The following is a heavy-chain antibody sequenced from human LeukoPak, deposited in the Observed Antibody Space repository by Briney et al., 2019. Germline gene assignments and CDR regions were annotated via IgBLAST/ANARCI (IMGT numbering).Heavy chain of an antibody. V-gene: IGHV1-69*02. CDR1: GGTFSSYT. D-gene: IGHD6-25*01. CDR2: IIPILGIA. Sequence: SVKVSCKASGGTFSSYTISWVRQAPGQGLEWMGRIIPILGIANYAQKFQGRVTITADKSTSTAYMELSSLRSEGTAVYYCARAATLGGEYYYYGMDVWGQGTTVTVSS. J-gene: IGHJ6*02. CDR3: ARAATLGGEYYYYGMDV.